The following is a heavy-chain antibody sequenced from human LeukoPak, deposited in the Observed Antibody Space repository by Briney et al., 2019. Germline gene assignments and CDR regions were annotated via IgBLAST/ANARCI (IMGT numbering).Heavy chain of an antibody. Sequence: GASVKVSYKASGYTFTSYGISWVRQAPGQGLEWMGWISAYNGNTNYAQKLQGRVTMTTDTSTSTAYMELRSLRSDDTAVYYCARDLHLYYDFWSGYSSNWFDPWGQGTLVTVSS. CDR3: ARDLHLYYDFWSGYSSNWFDP. D-gene: IGHD3-3*01. CDR1: GYTFTSYG. V-gene: IGHV1-18*01. J-gene: IGHJ5*02. CDR2: ISAYNGNT.